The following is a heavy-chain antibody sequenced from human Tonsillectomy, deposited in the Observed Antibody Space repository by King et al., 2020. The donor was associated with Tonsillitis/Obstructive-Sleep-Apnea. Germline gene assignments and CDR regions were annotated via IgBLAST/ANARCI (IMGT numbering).Heavy chain of an antibody. CDR1: GGSISSSSYY. CDR3: ARRENPRYCSSTSCYGRSQGFDY. J-gene: IGHJ4*02. V-gene: IGHV4-39*01. D-gene: IGHD2-2*01. Sequence: VQLQESGPGLVKPSETLSLTCTVSGGSISSSSYYWGWIRQPPGKGLEGIGSIYYSGSTYYNPSLKSRVTISVDTSKNRFSLKLSSVTAADTAVYYCARRENPRYCSSTSCYGRSQGFDYWGQGTLVTVSS. CDR2: IYYSGST.